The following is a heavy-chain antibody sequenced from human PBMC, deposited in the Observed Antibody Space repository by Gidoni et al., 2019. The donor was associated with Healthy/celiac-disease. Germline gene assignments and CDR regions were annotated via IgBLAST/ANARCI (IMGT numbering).Heavy chain of an antibody. V-gene: IGHV1-3*01. CDR1: GYTFTSYA. CDR2: INAGNGNT. Sequence: QVQLVQSGAEVKKPGASVTVSCKASGYTFTSYAMHWVRQAPGQRLEWMGWINAGNGNTKYSQKFQGRVTITRDTSASTAYMELSSLRSEDTAVYYCARDHFLLGGGYFDYWGQGTLVTVSS. J-gene: IGHJ4*02. D-gene: IGHD3-16*01. CDR3: ARDHFLLGGGYFDY.